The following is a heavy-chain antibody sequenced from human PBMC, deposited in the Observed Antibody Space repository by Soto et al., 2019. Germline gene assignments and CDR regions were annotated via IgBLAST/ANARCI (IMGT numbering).Heavy chain of an antibody. CDR2: LNPHRGST. V-gene: IGHV1-8*01. D-gene: IGHD6-6*01. CDR3: ARVQSIAARSYFDS. J-gene: IGHJ4*02. CDR1: GYTFSSHD. Sequence: ASVKVSCKASGYTFSSHDINWVRQATGQGLEWMGWLNPHRGSTAYAHKFQGRVTMTWDASINTAYLELSSLRSEDTAMYYCARVQSIAARSYFDSWGQGTLVTVPQ.